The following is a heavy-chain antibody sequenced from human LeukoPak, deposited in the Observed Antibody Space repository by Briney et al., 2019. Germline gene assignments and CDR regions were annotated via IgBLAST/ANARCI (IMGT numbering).Heavy chain of an antibody. CDR2: TYYRSKWYN. J-gene: IGHJ3*02. CDR3: SREKEQLVQFYAFDI. D-gene: IGHD1/OR15-1a*01. Sequence: SQTLSLTCAISGDSFSSNSAAWNWLRQSPWRGLEWLGRTYYRSKWYNDYAVFVKSRITTNPDTSKNQFSLQLNSVTPEDTAVYYCSREKEQLVQFYAFDIWGQGTMVTVSS. V-gene: IGHV6-1*01. CDR1: GDSFSSNSAA.